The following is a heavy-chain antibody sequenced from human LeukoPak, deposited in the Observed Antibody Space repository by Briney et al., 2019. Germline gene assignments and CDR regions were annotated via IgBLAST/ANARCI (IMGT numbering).Heavy chain of an antibody. V-gene: IGHV3-7*01. CDR1: GFTFSHFW. CDR2: IKKTGSET. Sequence: GGSLRLSCAASGFTFSHFWMSWVRQAPGKGLEWVAYIKKTGSETYYVDSVKGRFTITRDNTRNSLFLQMYSLRAEDTAVSFCAREDGYCSGGNCYSYFDSWGQGTLVTVSS. CDR3: AREDGYCSGGNCYSYFDS. D-gene: IGHD2-15*01. J-gene: IGHJ4*02.